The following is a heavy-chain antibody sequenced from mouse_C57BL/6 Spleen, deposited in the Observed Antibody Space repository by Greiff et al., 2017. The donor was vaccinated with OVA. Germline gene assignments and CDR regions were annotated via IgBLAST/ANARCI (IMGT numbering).Heavy chain of an antibody. Sequence: QVQLQQSGPELVKPGASVKISCKASGYSFTSYYIHWVKQRPGQGLEWIGWIYPGSGNTKYNEKFKGKATLTADTSSSTAYMQLSSLTSEDSAVYYCARGEGYYPLYAMDYWGQGTSVTVSS. V-gene: IGHV1-66*01. CDR2: IYPGSGNT. D-gene: IGHD2-3*01. J-gene: IGHJ4*01. CDR3: ARGEGYYPLYAMDY. CDR1: GYSFTSYY.